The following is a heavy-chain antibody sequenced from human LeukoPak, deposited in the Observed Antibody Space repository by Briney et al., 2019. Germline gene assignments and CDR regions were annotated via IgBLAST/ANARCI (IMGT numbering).Heavy chain of an antibody. V-gene: IGHV4-39*01. CDR3: ARHLHYSDYHNMDV. Sequence: AETLSLTCTVSGGSISSSTYYWGWIRQPPGKGLEWIGSIYYSGTTYYNPSLKSRVTISVDSSKNQFSLNLSSVTAADTAVYYCARHLHYSDYHNMDVWGKGTTVTVSS. CDR1: GGSISSSTYY. J-gene: IGHJ6*03. CDR2: IYYSGTT.